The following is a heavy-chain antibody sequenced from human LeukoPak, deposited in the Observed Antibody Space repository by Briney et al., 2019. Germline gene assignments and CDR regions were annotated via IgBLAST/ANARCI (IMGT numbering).Heavy chain of an antibody. J-gene: IGHJ4*02. Sequence: GGSLRLSCAASGFTFSAYGMHWVRQAPGKGLEWVAVMSYDGSNKYYADSVKGRFTISRDNSKNTLFLQMNSLRAEDTAVYYCGYSGNSVDYWGQGTLVTVSS. CDR1: GFTFSAYG. CDR3: GYSGNSVDY. CDR2: MSYDGSNK. D-gene: IGHD4-23*01. V-gene: IGHV3-30*19.